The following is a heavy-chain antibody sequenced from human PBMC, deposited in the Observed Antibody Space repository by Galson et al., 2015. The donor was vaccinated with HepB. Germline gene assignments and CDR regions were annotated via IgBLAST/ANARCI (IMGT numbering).Heavy chain of an antibody. CDR3: ARHNVASYSSSTFDY. D-gene: IGHD6-13*01. V-gene: IGHV5-51*01. Sequence: QSGAEVKKPGESLKISCKASEYSFTNYWIGWVRQMPGKGLEWMGIVYPGDSNTNYSPSFKGHVTISTDKSFSTAYLQWNTLKASDAAMYYCARHNVASYSSSTFDYWGQGTLVTVSS. CDR1: EYSFTNYW. CDR2: VYPGDSNT. J-gene: IGHJ4*02.